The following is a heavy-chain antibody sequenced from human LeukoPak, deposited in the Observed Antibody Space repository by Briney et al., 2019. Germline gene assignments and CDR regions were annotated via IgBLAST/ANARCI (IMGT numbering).Heavy chain of an antibody. J-gene: IGHJ4*02. Sequence: SVKVSCKASGYTFTGYYMHWVRQAPGPGLEWMGGIIPILGTANYAQKFQGRVTITADKSTSTAYMELSSLRSEDTAVYYCASRGITMVRGVIRSSPEHYFDYWGQGTLVTVSS. CDR1: GYTFTGYY. V-gene: IGHV1-69*10. CDR3: ASRGITMVRGVIRSSPEHYFDY. D-gene: IGHD3-10*01. CDR2: IIPILGTA.